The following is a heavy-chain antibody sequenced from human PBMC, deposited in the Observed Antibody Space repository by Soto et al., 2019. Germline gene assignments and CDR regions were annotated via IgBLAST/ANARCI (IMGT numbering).Heavy chain of an antibody. V-gene: IGHV3-30-3*02. Sequence: GGSLKLSCVGSGFTFSTFSLHWVRQAPGKGLQWVADISYDGANQYYADFVQGRFTVSRDNFKNVLNLQMNSLTAEDXAVYYFAKTHGQRQLVDAVNIWGQXTMVTVSS. D-gene: IGHD1-1*01. CDR3: AKTHGQRQLVDAVNI. CDR2: ISYDGANQ. CDR1: GFTFSTFS. J-gene: IGHJ3*02.